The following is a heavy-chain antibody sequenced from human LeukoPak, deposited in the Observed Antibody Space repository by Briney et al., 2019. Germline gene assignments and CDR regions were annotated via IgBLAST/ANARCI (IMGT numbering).Heavy chain of an antibody. CDR1: GFTFDDYA. V-gene: IGHV3-43*02. Sequence: GRSLRLSCAASGFTFDDYAMHWVRQAPGKGLEWVSSISTSSSYIYYADSVKGRFTISRDNSKNSLYLQMNSLRTEDTALYYCAKDGHDFWSGYLGGALDYYYYYMDVWGKGTTVTVSS. J-gene: IGHJ6*03. CDR2: ISTSSSYI. CDR3: AKDGHDFWSGYLGGALDYYYYYMDV. D-gene: IGHD3-3*01.